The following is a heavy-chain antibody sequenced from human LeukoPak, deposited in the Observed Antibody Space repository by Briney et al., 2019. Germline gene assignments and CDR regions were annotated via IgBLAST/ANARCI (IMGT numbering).Heavy chain of an antibody. CDR2: IYSGGST. Sequence: GGSLRLSCAASGFTFSSYAMSWVRQAPGKGLEWVSVIYSGGSTYYADSVKGRFTISRDNSKNTPYPQMNSLRAEDTAVYYCARATYYYDSSGLGRAFDIWGQGTMVTVSS. V-gene: IGHV3-66*01. J-gene: IGHJ3*02. D-gene: IGHD3-22*01. CDR3: ARATYYYDSSGLGRAFDI. CDR1: GFTFSSYA.